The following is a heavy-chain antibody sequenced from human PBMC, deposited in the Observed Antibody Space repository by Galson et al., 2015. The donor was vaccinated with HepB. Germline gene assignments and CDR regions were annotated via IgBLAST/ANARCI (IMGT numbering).Heavy chain of an antibody. D-gene: IGHD3-16*01. V-gene: IGHV1-69*04. CDR1: GDTFTSYA. Sequence: SVKVSCKASGDTFTSYAISWVRQAPGQGLEWMGRIIPNIGIANYAQKFQGRVTITADKSTSTAYMELSSLRSEDTAVYYCARSFGSPGAFDIWGQGTMVTVSS. J-gene: IGHJ3*02. CDR3: ARSFGSPGAFDI. CDR2: IIPNIGIA.